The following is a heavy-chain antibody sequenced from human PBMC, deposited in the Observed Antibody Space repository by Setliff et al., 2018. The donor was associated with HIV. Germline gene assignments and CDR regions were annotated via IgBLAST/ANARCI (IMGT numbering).Heavy chain of an antibody. CDR1: GGSISTYY. V-gene: IGHV4-59*01. CDR2: IFYSGST. Sequence: TLSLTCTVSGGSISTYYWNWIRQPPGRGPEWIGYIFYSGSTNYNPSLKSRVTISVDTSKNQFSLNLSSVTAADTAVYYCARANSIKGYSYGPDAFAIWGQGTLVTVSS. J-gene: IGHJ3*02. CDR3: ARANSIKGYSYGPDAFAI. D-gene: IGHD5-18*01.